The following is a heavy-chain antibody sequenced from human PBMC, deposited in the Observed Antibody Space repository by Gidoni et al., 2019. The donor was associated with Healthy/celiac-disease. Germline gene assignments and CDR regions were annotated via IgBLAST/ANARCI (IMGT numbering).Heavy chain of an antibody. V-gene: IGHV3-64D*06. CDR3: VKGGIVVVPAAIYFDY. J-gene: IGHJ4*02. Sequence: EVQLVESGGGLVQPGGSLRPSCSASGFTFSSSAMNWVRQAPGKGLEYVSAISSNGGSTYYADSVKGRFTISRDNSKNTLYLQMSSLRAEDTAVYYCVKGGIVVVPAAIYFDYWGQGTLVTVSS. D-gene: IGHD2-2*01. CDR2: ISSNGGST. CDR1: GFTFSSSA.